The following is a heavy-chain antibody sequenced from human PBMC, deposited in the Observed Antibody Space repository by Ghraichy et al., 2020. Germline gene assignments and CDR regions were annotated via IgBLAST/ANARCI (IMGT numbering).Heavy chain of an antibody. CDR3: ARGGGIAAAGLYYYYMDV. CDR1: GGSISSGGYS. J-gene: IGHJ6*03. Sequence: SETLSLTCAVSGGSISSGGYSWSWIRQPPGKGLEWIGYIYYSGSTYYNPSLKSRVTISVDTSKNQFSLKLSSVTAADTAVYYCARGGGIAAAGLYYYYMDVWGKGTTVTVSS. CDR2: IYYSGST. D-gene: IGHD6-13*01. V-gene: IGHV4-30-4*07.